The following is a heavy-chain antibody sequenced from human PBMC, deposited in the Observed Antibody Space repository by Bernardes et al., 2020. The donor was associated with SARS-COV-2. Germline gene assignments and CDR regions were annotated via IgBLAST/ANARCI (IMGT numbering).Heavy chain of an antibody. CDR2: FDPEDDET. D-gene: IGHD3-3*01. CDR1: GYTLTELS. J-gene: IGHJ6*02. CDR3: STYCHSWSGPNHYIADV. Sequence: ASVKVSCKVSGYKVSGYTLTELSIHWVRQPPGKGLEWMGVFDPEDDETIYAQQFQGRVTMTEDSSTDTAYMELSSLRSDDTAVYYCSTYCHSWSGPNHYIADVWGQGTTVTVS. V-gene: IGHV1-24*01.